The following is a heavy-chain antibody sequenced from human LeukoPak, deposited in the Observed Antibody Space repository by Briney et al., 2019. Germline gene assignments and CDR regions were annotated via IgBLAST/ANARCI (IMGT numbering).Heavy chain of an antibody. Sequence: SETLSLTCTVSGGSISSYYWSWIRQPPGKGLEWIGYIYYSGSTNYNPSLKSRVTISVDTSKNQFSLKLSSATAADTAVYYCARGASGYSSGWYSKTTRYYYYYYMDVWGKGTTVTISS. CDR2: IYYSGST. CDR3: ARGASGYSSGWYSKTTRYYYYYYMDV. CDR1: GGSISSYY. V-gene: IGHV4-59*01. J-gene: IGHJ6*03. D-gene: IGHD6-19*01.